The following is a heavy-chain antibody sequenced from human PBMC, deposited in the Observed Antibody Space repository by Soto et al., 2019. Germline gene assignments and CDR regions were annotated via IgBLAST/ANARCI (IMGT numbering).Heavy chain of an antibody. Sequence: ETLSRTCILSGVSISSNYWSWIRQPPGQGLEWIGYIHYSGSTNFNPSLKNRVIMSVDTSKNQFSLRLSSVTAADTAVYYCARSYPNTTFGVVPSRGLDVWGQGARVTVSS. CDR1: GVSISSNY. CDR3: ARSYPNTTFGVVPSRGLDV. D-gene: IGHD3-3*01. J-gene: IGHJ6*02. V-gene: IGHV4-59*01. CDR2: IHYSGST.